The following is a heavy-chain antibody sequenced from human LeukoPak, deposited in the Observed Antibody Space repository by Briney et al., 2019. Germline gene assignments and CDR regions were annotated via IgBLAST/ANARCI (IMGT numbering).Heavy chain of an antibody. Sequence: GGSLRLSCAASEFDFSFYWMTWVRQAPGKGLEWVANIKQDGSAKHYVDSVKGRFTISRDNAKNSLYLQMNSLRAEDTAIYYCARRYFDYWGQGTLVTVSS. CDR1: EFDFSFYW. CDR2: IKQDGSAK. V-gene: IGHV3-7*03. J-gene: IGHJ4*02. CDR3: ARRYFDY.